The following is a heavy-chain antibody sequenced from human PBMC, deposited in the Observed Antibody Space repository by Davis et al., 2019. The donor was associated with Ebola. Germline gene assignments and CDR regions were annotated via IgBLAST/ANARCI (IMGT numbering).Heavy chain of an antibody. D-gene: IGHD1-14*01. CDR1: GFSVSSTY. V-gene: IGHV3-66*04. CDR3: ARHVITGYCFDY. Sequence: GESLKISCAASGFSVSSTYVSWVRQAPGTGLEWVSVMYTACTTRCTDYADSVKGRFIVSRDNSKNTVFLQMNNLRAEDTAVYYCARHVITGYCFDYWGQGTLVTVSS. J-gene: IGHJ4*02. CDR2: MYTACTTRCT.